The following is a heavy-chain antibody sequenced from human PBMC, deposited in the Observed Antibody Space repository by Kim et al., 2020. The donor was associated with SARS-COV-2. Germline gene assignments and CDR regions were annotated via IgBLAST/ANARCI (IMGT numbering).Heavy chain of an antibody. CDR1: GYTFTSYW. D-gene: IGHD2-2*01. CDR2: IDPSDSYT. V-gene: IGHV5-10-1*01. CDR3: ARRKYQLRDYYYGMDV. J-gene: IGHJ6*02. Sequence: GESLKISCKGSGYTFTSYWISWVRQMPGKGLEWMGRIDPSDSYTNYSPSFQGHVTISADKSISTAYLQWSSLKASDTAMYYCARRKYQLRDYYYGMDVWGQGTTVTVSS.